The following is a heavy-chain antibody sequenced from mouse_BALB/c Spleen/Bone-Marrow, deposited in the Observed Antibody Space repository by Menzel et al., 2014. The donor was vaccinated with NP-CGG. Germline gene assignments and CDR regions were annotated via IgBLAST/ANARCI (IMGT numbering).Heavy chain of an antibody. D-gene: IGHD1-1*02. CDR2: IFPGTGTT. CDR3: ARVGNFGY. V-gene: IGHV1S132*01. Sequence: ETGAELVTPGPSVKLPCKTSGYTFTNYWIQWVKQRPGQGLGWIGEIFPGTGTTYYNEKFKGKATLTTDTSSSTAYMQLSSLTSEDSAVYFCARVGNFGYWGQGTTLPVSS. J-gene: IGHJ2*01. CDR1: GYTFTNYW.